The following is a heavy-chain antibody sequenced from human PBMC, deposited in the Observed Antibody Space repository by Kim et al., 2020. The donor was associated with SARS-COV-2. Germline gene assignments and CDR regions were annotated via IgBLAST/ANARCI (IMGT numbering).Heavy chain of an antibody. CDR3: ARNSGSYSFDY. CDR2: T. V-gene: IGHV3-53*01. Sequence: TYYADSVKGRFTISRDNSKNTLYLQMNSRRAEDTAVYYCARNSGSYSFDYWGQGTLVTVSS. J-gene: IGHJ4*02. D-gene: IGHD1-26*01.